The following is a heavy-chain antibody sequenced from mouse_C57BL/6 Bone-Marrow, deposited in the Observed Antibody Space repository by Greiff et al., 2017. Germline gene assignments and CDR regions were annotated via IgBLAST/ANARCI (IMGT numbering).Heavy chain of an antibody. CDR3: ARDNGNYAMDY. CDR2: ISDGGSYT. Sequence: EVMLVESGGGLVKPGGSLKLSCAASGFTFSSYAMSWGRQTPEKRLERVATISDGGSYTYYPDNVKGRVTISRDNAKNNLYLQMSHLKSEDTAMYYCARDNGNYAMDYWGQGTSVTVSS. CDR1: GFTFSSYA. J-gene: IGHJ4*01. V-gene: IGHV5-4*01.